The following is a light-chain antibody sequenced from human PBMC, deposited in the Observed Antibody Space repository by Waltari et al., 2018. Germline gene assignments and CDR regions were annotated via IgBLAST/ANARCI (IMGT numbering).Light chain of an antibody. CDR1: RSMSGE. V-gene: IGKV1-39*01. CDR3: PQSYSTPLT. CDR2: AAS. J-gene: IGKJ4*01. Sequence: IQITQSPSSLSASVGDKVTITCRASRSMSGELNWYQQKPGKAPKLLIFAASNFHSGVPTRFSAGTCGTAFTLTIRRLQPEDFATYYCPQSYSTPLTFGGGTKVEIK.